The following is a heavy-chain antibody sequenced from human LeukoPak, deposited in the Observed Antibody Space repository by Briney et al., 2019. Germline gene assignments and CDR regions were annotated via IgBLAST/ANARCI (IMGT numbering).Heavy chain of an antibody. D-gene: IGHD3-22*01. Sequence: ASVKVSCKASGYTFTSYYMHWVRQAPGQGLEWMGIINPSGGSRSYAQKFQGRVTMTRDTSTSTVYMELSSLRSEDTAVYYCARASSSGNFDYWGQGTLVTVSS. CDR1: GYTFTSYY. CDR2: INPSGGSR. CDR3: ARASSSGNFDY. V-gene: IGHV1-46*01. J-gene: IGHJ4*02.